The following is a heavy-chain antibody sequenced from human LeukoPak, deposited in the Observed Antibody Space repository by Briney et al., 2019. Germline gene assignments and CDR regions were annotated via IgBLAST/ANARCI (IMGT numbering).Heavy chain of an antibody. CDR3: GKSGSRDWDYFEY. CDR2: ISGDGGDT. J-gene: IGHJ4*02. D-gene: IGHD6-19*01. Sequence: PAGGPLTLSCSASGFTFSIYPMNGVRQAPGKGLEGFSTISGDGGDTHYADSVRGRFHISRANSKNPLFMPMNTLRAEDTAVYYCGKSGSRDWDYFEYWGQGTLVTASS. V-gene: IGHV3-23*01. CDR1: GFTFSIYP.